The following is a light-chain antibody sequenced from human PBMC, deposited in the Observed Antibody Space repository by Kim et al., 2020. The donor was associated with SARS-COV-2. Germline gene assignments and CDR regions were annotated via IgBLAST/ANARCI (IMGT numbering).Light chain of an antibody. CDR3: QVWDSSSDHRV. CDR1: NIGSKS. Sequence: SYELTQPASVSVAPGKTASITCGGFNIGSKSVHWYQQKPGQAPVLVIYYDNDRPSGIPERFSGSNSGNTATLTISRVEAGDEADYYCQVWDSSSDHRVFGGGTQLTVL. V-gene: IGLV3-21*04. J-gene: IGLJ3*02. CDR2: YDN.